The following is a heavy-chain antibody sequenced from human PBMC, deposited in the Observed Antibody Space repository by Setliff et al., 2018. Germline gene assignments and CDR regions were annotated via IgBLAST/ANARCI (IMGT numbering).Heavy chain of an antibody. J-gene: IGHJ4*02. D-gene: IGHD3-22*01. CDR3: AGGLYYYDSSGYPWYFDY. CDR2: IYHSGST. CDR1: GYSISSGYY. V-gene: IGHV4-38-2*02. Sequence: SETLSLTCTVSGYSISSGYYWGWIRQPPGKGLEWIGSIYHSGSTYYNPSLKSRVTISVDTSKNQFSLKLSSVTAAGTAVYYCAGGLYYYDSSGYPWYFDYWGQGTLVTVSS.